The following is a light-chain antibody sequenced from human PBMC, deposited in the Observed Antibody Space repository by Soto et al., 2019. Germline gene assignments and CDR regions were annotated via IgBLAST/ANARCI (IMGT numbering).Light chain of an antibody. CDR2: DAS. J-gene: IGKJ5*01. Sequence: EIVLTQSPATLSFSPGERATLSCRASQSVSSYLGWYQQKPGQAPRLLIYDASNRATGIPARFSGSGSGTDFTLTISSLEPDDFEVYHCQHRGTFGQGTRLEIK. V-gene: IGKV3-11*01. CDR3: QHRGT. CDR1: QSVSSY.